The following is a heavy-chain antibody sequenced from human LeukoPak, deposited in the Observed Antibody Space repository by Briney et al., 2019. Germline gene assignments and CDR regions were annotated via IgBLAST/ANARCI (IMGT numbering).Heavy chain of an antibody. Sequence: GGSLRLSCAASGFTFSNYAINWVRQAPGKGLEWVSSISGSGGSTYCADSVKGRFTISRDNSKNTLYLQMNSLRAEDTAVYYCARDHHHPWGYSGSFDYWGQGTLVTVSS. J-gene: IGHJ4*02. CDR3: ARDHHHPWGYSGSFDY. V-gene: IGHV3-23*01. D-gene: IGHD1-26*01. CDR2: ISGSGGST. CDR1: GFTFSNYA.